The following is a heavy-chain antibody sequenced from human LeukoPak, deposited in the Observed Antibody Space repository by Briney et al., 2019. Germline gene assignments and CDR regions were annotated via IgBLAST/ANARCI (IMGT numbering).Heavy chain of an antibody. J-gene: IGHJ4*02. CDR1: GDSITNNNCY. CDR3: VRLDYSNFFDY. D-gene: IGHD4-11*01. CDR2: IYYSGSS. V-gene: IGHV4-39*07. Sequence: PSETLSLTSTVSGDSITNNNCYWGWVRQPPGKGLEWIASIYYSGSSYYNPSLKSRVTMSVDTSKNQFSLKLSSVTAADTAIYYCVRLDYSNFFDYWGQGNLVTVSS.